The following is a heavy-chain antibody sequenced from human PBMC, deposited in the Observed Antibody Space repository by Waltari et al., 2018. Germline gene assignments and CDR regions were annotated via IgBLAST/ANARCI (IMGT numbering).Heavy chain of an antibody. CDR2: ISWDGGST. CDR3: AKDTGSSSSWPDY. V-gene: IGHV3-43D*04. J-gene: IGHJ4*02. CDR1: GFPLDDYA. Sequence: EGQLVESGGVVVQPGGSLRLSCEASGFPLDDYARPWVRKAPGKGLEWVSLISWDGGSTYYADSVKGRFTISRDNSKNSLYLQMNSLRAEDTALYYCAKDTGSSSSWPDYWGQGTLVTVSS. D-gene: IGHD6-13*01.